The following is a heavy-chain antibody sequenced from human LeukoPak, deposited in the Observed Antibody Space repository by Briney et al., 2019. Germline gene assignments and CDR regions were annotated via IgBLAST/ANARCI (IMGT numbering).Heavy chain of an antibody. CDR1: GFTFSSAW. D-gene: IGHD3-16*01. J-gene: IGHJ4*02. CDR3: TTARGDYVLEPFDY. V-gene: IGHV3-15*01. CDR2: IKSKTDGGTT. Sequence: GGSLRLSCAASGFTFSSAWMSWVRQAPGKGLEWVGRIKSKTDGGTTDYAAPVKGRFTISRDDSKNTLYLQMNSLKTEDTAVYYCTTARGDYVLEPFDYWGQGTLVTVSS.